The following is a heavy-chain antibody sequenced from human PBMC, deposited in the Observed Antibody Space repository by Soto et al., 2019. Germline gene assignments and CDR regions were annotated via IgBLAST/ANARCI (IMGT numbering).Heavy chain of an antibody. V-gene: IGHV4-30-4*01. CDR1: GGSISSGDYY. D-gene: IGHD6-13*01. J-gene: IGHJ5*02. CDR3: ARERPDGSRLDP. Sequence: ASETLSLTCTVSGGSISSGDYYWSWIRQPPGKGLEWIGYMYYSGSTYYNPSLKSRVTISVDTSKNQFSLKLSSVTAADTAVYYCARERPDGSRLDPWGQGTLVTVSS. CDR2: MYYSGST.